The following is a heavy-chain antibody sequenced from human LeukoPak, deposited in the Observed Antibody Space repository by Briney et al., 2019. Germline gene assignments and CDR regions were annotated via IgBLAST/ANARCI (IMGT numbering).Heavy chain of an antibody. V-gene: IGHV3-23*01. CDR2: IGGDARSP. Sequence: GGSLRLSCAAFRFTFSEYAMHWVRQAPGKGLEWVSVIGGDARSPYYADSVKGRFTISRDNPKNILYLQMDVLGAEDTAVYFCAKDSVARNGIYDAFDIWGQGTTVTVSS. CDR3: AKDSVARNGIYDAFDI. CDR1: RFTFSEYA. D-gene: IGHD6-19*01. J-gene: IGHJ3*02.